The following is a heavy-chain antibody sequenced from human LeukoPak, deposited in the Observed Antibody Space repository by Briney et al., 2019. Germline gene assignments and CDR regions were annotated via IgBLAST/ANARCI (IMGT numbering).Heavy chain of an antibody. V-gene: IGHV3-23*01. J-gene: IGHJ4*02. Sequence: PGGSLRLSCAASGFTFSSYSMNWVRQAPGKGLEWVSAISGSGGSTYYADSVKGRFTISRDNSKNTLYLQMNSLRAEDTAVYYCAKDLLYSYGYIDCFDYWGQGTLVTVSS. CDR2: ISGSGGST. D-gene: IGHD5-18*01. CDR1: GFTFSSYS. CDR3: AKDLLYSYGYIDCFDY.